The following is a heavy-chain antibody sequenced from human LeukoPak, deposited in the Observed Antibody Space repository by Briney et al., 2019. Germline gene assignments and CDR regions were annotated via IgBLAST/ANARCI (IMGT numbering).Heavy chain of an antibody. CDR1: GYMLTELS. CDR3: ATGGTYSLLDY. D-gene: IGHD1-26*01. Sequence: ASVKVSRKVSGYMLTELSMHWGRQAPGKGLEYMGGFDPGNGETIYAQKFQGRLTTTEDTSTDTAYMELSSLTSEDTAVYYCATGGTYSLLDYWGQGTLVTVSS. V-gene: IGHV1-24*01. CDR2: FDPGNGET. J-gene: IGHJ4*02.